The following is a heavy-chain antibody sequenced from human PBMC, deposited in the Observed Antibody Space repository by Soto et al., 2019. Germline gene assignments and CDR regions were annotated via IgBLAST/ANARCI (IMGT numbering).Heavy chain of an antibody. Sequence: SETLSLTCTVSGGSISSGGYYWSWIRQHPGKGLEWIGYIYYSGSTYYNPSLKSRVTISVDTSKNQFSLKLSSVTAADTAVYYCARGGTPHSRASDIWGQGTMVTVSS. CDR1: GGSISSGGYY. D-gene: IGHD3-22*01. V-gene: IGHV4-31*03. J-gene: IGHJ3*02. CDR3: ARGGTPHSRASDI. CDR2: IYYSGST.